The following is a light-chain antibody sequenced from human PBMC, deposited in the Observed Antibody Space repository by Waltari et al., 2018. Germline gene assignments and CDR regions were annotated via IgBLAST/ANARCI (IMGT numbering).Light chain of an antibody. CDR3: QQTYSTST. CDR1: HFISRY. Sequence: DIQMTQSPSSLSASIGDRVTITCRASHFISRYLNWYQQKPGKAPKLLIYAASTLKSGVPSRFSGRDSGTDFTLTISSLQREDFATYYCQQTYSTSTFGGGTRIEIK. J-gene: IGKJ4*01. V-gene: IGKV1-39*01. CDR2: AAS.